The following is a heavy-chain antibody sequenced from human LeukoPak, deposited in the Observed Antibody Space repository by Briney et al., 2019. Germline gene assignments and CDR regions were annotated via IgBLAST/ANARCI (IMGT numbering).Heavy chain of an antibody. D-gene: IGHD3-10*01. CDR1: GGSISSSNW. Sequence: SETLSLTCAVSGGSISSSNWWSWVRQPPGKGLEWIGEIYHSGSTNYNPSLKSRVTISVDKSKNQFSLKLSSVTAADTAVYYCARRRLLWFGELSHPTFFDYWGQGTLVTVSS. CDR2: IYHSGST. V-gene: IGHV4-4*02. J-gene: IGHJ4*02. CDR3: ARRRLLWFGELSHPTFFDY.